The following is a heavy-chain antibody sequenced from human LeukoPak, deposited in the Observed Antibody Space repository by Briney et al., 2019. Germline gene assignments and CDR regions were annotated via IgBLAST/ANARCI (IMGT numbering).Heavy chain of an antibody. V-gene: IGHV1-69*05. CDR3: AVGDAAMVNAFDY. Sequence: SVKVSCKASGGTFSSYAISWVRQAPGQGLEWMGGIIPIFGTANYAQKFQGRVTVTTDEYTSKAYMELSSLRSDDTAVYYCAVGDAAMVNAFDYWGQGTLVTVSS. D-gene: IGHD5-18*01. J-gene: IGHJ4*02. CDR1: GGTFSSYA. CDR2: IIPIFGTA.